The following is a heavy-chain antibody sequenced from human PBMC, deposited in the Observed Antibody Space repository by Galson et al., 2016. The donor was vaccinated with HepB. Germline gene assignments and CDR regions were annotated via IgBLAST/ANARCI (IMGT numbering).Heavy chain of an antibody. Sequence: LRLSCATSGFGFRDYAMHWVRQIPGKGLEWVSGINWRSETLDYAESVKGRFTISRDNARNSLHLQMNSLRPEDTALSYCAKARLPRAYYSFDSWGQGTLVTVSS. CDR3: AKARLPRAYYSFDS. CDR2: INWRSETL. CDR1: GFGFRDYA. D-gene: IGHD3-22*01. J-gene: IGHJ5*01. V-gene: IGHV3-9*01.